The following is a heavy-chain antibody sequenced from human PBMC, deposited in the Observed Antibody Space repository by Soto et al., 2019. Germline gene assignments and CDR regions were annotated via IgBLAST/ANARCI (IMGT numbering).Heavy chain of an antibody. D-gene: IGHD6-6*01. V-gene: IGHV3-21*01. Sequence: GGSLRLSCAASGFTFSSYAMHWVRQAPGKGLEWVSSISSSSSYIYYADSVKGRFTISRDNAKNSLYLQMNSLRAEDTAVYYCARESSSSPDYYYYMDVWGKGTTVTVSS. CDR1: GFTFSSYA. CDR3: ARESSSSPDYYYYMDV. CDR2: ISSSSSYI. J-gene: IGHJ6*03.